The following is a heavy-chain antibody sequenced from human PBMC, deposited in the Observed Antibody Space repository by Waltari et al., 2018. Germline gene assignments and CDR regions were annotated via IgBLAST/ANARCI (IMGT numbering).Heavy chain of an antibody. CDR2: ISDSGVIT. D-gene: IGHD3-22*01. J-gene: IGHJ4*02. Sequence: EVHLLESGGGLVQPGGSLRLSCAAPGFPSISYAMSWVRQAPGKGLEWVSGISDSGVITKYADSVKGRFTVSRDNSKNTLYLQLNSLRAEDTAVYYCARHLYSIDYLELGNWGQGTLVTVSS. CDR3: ARHLYSIDYLELGN. CDR1: GFPSISYA. V-gene: IGHV3-23*01.